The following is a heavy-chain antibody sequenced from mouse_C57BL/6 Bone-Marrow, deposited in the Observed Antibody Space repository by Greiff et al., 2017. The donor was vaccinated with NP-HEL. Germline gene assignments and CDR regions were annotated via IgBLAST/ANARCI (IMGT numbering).Heavy chain of an antibody. J-gene: IGHJ3*01. D-gene: IGHD3-2*02. Sequence: QVQLKESGAELVRPGTSVKVSCKASGYAFTNYLIEWVKQRPGQGLEWIGVINPGSGGTNYNEKFKGKATLTADKSSSTAYMQLSSLTSEDSAVYFCARRAAQGFFAYWGQGTLVTVSA. CDR3: ARRAAQGFFAY. CDR2: INPGSGGT. V-gene: IGHV1-54*01. CDR1: GYAFTNYL.